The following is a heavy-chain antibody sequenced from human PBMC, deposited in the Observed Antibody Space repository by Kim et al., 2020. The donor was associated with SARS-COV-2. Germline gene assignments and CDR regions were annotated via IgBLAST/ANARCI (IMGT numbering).Heavy chain of an antibody. J-gene: IGHJ4*02. CDR3: AKVLDWLSPGHFDY. D-gene: IGHD3-9*01. V-gene: IGHV4-39*01. Sequence: PSLKGRVTISVDTSKNQFSLKLSSVTAADTAVYYCAKVLDWLSPGHFDYWGQGTLVTVSS.